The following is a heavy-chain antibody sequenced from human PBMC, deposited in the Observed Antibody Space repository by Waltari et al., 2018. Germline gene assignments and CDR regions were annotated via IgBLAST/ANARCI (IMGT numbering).Heavy chain of an antibody. J-gene: IGHJ6*02. D-gene: IGHD2-15*01. V-gene: IGHV4-34*01. CDR1: GGSFTGYY. Sequence: QVQLQQWGAGLLQPSETLSLTCAVYGGSFTGYYWGWVRQPPGKGLEWIGEINHAANTNYNPSLRSRVIMSVDTSKNQFSLKLTFVTAADTGVYYCVRLEDCSGPGGNCYSGDPFAMDVWARGPRSPSP. CDR3: VRLEDCSGPGGNCYSGDPFAMDV. CDR2: INHAANT.